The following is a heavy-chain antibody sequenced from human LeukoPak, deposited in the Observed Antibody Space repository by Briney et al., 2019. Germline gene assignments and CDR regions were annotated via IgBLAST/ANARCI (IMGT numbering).Heavy chain of an antibody. Sequence: PGGSLRLSCEASGFTFSTYSMHWVRQAPGKGLERVAAISFDGSYKYYADSVKGRFTISRDNSKNTLYLQMNSLRAEDMAVYYCARDLYCGGDCSYFDYWGQGTLVTVSS. V-gene: IGHV3-30*03. D-gene: IGHD2-21*02. J-gene: IGHJ4*02. CDR3: ARDLYCGGDCSYFDY. CDR2: ISFDGSYK. CDR1: GFTFSTYS.